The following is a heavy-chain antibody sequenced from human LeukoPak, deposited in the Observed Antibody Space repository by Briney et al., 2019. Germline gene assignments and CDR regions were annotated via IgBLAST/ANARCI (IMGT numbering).Heavy chain of an antibody. CDR1: GYSISSGYH. CDR2: IYTSGST. D-gene: IGHD3-3*01. J-gene: IGHJ6*03. V-gene: IGHV4-38-2*02. CDR3: ASTEADYDFWSGTPTVGYMDV. Sequence: PSETLSLTCTVSGYSISSGYHWGWIRQPPGKGLEWIGCIYTSGSTNYNPSLKSRVTISVDTSKNQFSLKLSSVTAADTAVYYCASTEADYDFWSGTPTVGYMDVWGKGTTVTVSS.